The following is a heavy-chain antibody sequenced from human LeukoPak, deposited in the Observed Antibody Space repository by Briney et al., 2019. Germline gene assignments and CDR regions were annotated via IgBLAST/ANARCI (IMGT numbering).Heavy chain of an antibody. V-gene: IGHV3-21*01. Sequence: GGSLRLSCAASGFTFSSYSMNWVRQAPGKGLEWVSSISSSSSYIYYADSVKGRFTISRDNAKNSLYLQMNSLRAEDTAVYHCARALLTGYREFDYWGQGTLVTVSS. CDR1: GFTFSSYS. CDR2: ISSSSSYI. CDR3: ARALLTGYREFDY. J-gene: IGHJ4*02. D-gene: IGHD3-9*01.